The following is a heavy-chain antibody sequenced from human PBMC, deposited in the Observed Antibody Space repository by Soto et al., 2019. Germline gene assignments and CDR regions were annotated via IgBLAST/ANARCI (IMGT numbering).Heavy chain of an antibody. CDR1: GGSISSGGYS. Sequence: SETLSLTCAVSGGSISSGGYSWSWIRQPPGKGLEWIGYIYYSGSTIYNPSLKSRVTISVYTSNNQFSLKLSSVTAADMAVYYCARRFKRGSYTYYGMDVWGQGTTVTVSS. J-gene: IGHJ6*02. D-gene: IGHD1-26*01. CDR3: ARRFKRGSYTYYGMDV. CDR2: IYYSGST. V-gene: IGHV4-61*08.